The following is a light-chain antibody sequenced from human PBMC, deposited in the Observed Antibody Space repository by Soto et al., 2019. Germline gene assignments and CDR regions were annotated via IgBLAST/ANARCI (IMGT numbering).Light chain of an antibody. CDR3: QQYNNWPLT. Sequence: EIVMTQSPATLSVSPGERATLSCRASQSVNSNLAWYQQKPGQPPRLLIYGASTRATGIPARFSGSGSGTEFTLTISSLQPEDFAVYYCQQYNNWPLTFGPGTKVDIK. CDR1: QSVNSN. CDR2: GAS. V-gene: IGKV3-15*01. J-gene: IGKJ3*01.